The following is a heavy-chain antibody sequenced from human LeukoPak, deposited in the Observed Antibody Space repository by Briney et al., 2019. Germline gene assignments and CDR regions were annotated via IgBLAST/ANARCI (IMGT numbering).Heavy chain of an antibody. CDR3: AKQLGYCSDGSCYFPY. CDR1: GFTFSSYS. CDR2: ISSSSSTI. J-gene: IGHJ4*02. D-gene: IGHD2-15*01. V-gene: IGHV3-48*01. Sequence: GGSLRLSCAASGFTFSSYSMNWVRQAPGKGLEWVSYISSSSSTIYYADSVQGRFTISRDNSKSTLCLQMNSLRAEDTAVYYCAKQLGYCSDGSCYFPYWGQGTLVTVSS.